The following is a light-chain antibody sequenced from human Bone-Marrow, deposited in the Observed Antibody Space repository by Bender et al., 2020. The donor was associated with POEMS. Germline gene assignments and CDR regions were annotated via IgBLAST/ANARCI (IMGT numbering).Light chain of an antibody. CDR1: SSDFGAYNY. CDR2: DVS. CDR3: ASYTTSDTWV. V-gene: IGLV2-14*03. J-gene: IGLJ3*02. Sequence: QSALTQPASVSGSPGQSITISCTGTSSDFGAYNYVSWYQQYPGKAPKLMSYDVSSRPSGVSNRFSGCKSGNTSSLTISGLQAEDEADYYCASYTTSDTWVFGGGTKVTVL.